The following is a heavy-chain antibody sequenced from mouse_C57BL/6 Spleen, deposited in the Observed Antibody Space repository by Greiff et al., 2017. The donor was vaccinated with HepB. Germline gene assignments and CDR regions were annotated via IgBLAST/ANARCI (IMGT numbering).Heavy chain of an antibody. J-gene: IGHJ2*01. CDR3: ARYYYGSSYFDY. Sequence: VQLQQSGAELARPGASVKLSCKASGYTFTSYGISWVKQRTGQGLEWIGEIYPRSGNTYYNEKFKGKATLTADKSSSTAYMELRSLTSEDSAVYFCARYYYGSSYFDYWGQGTTLTVSS. CDR2: IYPRSGNT. CDR1: GYTFTSYG. D-gene: IGHD1-1*01. V-gene: IGHV1-81*01.